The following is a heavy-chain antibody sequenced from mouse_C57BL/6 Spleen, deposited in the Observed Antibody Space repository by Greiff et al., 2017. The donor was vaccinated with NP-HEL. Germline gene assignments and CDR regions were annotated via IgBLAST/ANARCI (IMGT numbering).Heavy chain of an antibody. CDR3: ARGDSNDY. CDR2: IYPGDGDT. D-gene: IGHD2-5*01. J-gene: IGHJ2*01. Sequence: QVQLQQSGPELVKPGASVKISCKASGYAFSSSWMNWVKQRPGKGLEWIGRIYPGDGDTNSNGKFKGKATLTADKSSSTAYMQLSSLTSEDSAVYFCARGDSNDYWGQGTTLTVSS. CDR1: GYAFSSSW. V-gene: IGHV1-82*01.